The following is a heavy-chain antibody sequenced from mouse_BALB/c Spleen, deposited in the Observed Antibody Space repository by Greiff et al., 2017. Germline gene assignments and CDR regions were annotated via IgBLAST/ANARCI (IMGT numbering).Heavy chain of an antibody. CDR2: IDPENGDT. CDR1: GFNIKDYY. V-gene: IGHV14-4*02. CDR3: NEGHQAWFAY. J-gene: IGHJ3*01. Sequence: VQLQQSGAELVRSGASVKLSCTASGFNIKDYYMHWVKQRPEQGLEWIGWIDPENGDTEYAPKFQGKATMTADTSSNTAYLQLSSLTSEDTAVYYCNEGHQAWFAYWGQGILVTVSA.